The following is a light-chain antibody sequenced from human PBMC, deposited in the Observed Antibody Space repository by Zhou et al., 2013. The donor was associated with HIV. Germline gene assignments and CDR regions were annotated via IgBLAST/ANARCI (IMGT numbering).Light chain of an antibody. CDR1: QSVSSNY. Sequence: EMVLTQSPGTLSLSPGERATLSCRASQSVSSNYLAWYHQKPGQAPRLLIYGASRRAIGIPDRFSGSGFGTDFTLTISRLEPEDFGVYYCQQYGGSPMYTFGQGTKLE. CDR2: GAS. J-gene: IGKJ2*01. V-gene: IGKV3-20*01. CDR3: QQYGGSPMYT.